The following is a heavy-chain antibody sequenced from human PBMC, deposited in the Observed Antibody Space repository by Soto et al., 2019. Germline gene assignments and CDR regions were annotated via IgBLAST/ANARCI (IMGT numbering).Heavy chain of an antibody. CDR2: ISYDGSNK. CDR1: GFTFSSYA. CDR3: ARNQAPYSGYGDFDY. Sequence: PGGSLRVSCAAAGFTFSSYAMHWVRQAPGKGLEWVAVISYDGSNKYYADSVKGRFTISRDNSKNTLYLQMNSLRAEDTAVYYCARNQAPYSGYGDFDYWGQGTLVTVSS. V-gene: IGHV3-30-3*01. D-gene: IGHD5-12*01. J-gene: IGHJ4*02.